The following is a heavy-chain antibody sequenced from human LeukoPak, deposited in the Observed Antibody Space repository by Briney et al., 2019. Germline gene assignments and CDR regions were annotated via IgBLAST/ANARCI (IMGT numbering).Heavy chain of an antibody. V-gene: IGHV4-59*01. CDR1: GGSISRYY. CDR3: ARDSGAYYYGMDV. J-gene: IGHJ6*02. D-gene: IGHD3-10*01. CDR2: IYNSGST. Sequence: SETLSLTCAVSGGSISRYYWSWIRQPPGKGLEWIAYIYNSGSTSYNPSLKSRVTISVDTSKNQFSLKLSSVTAADTAVYYCARDSGAYYYGMDVWGQGTTVTVSS.